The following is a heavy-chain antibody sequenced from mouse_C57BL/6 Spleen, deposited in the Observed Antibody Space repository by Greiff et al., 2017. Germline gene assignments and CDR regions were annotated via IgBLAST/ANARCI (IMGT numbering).Heavy chain of an antibody. V-gene: IGHV1-62-2*01. J-gene: IGHJ3*01. CDR2: FYPGSGSK. CDR1: GYTFTEYT. CDR3: ARHPNDDDPWFAY. D-gene: IGHD2-3*01. Sequence: VQLQQSGAELVKPGASVKLSCKASGYTFTEYTIHWVKQRSGKGLEWIGWFYPGSGSKKYNEKFKVKATLTADKSSSTGYMERSRLTSEDSAVYFCARHPNDDDPWFAYWGQGTLVTVSA.